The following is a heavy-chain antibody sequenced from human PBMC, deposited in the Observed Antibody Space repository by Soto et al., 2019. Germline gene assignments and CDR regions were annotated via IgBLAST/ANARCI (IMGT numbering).Heavy chain of an antibody. CDR1: GYTFTSYV. CDR2: ISAYNGNT. D-gene: IGHD1-1*01. V-gene: IGHV1-18*01. CDR3: ARGWATGNSTNYWYFDL. J-gene: IGHJ2*01. Sequence: QVQLVQSGAEVKKPGASLKVSCKASGYTFTSYVISWVRQAPGQGLEWMGWISAYNGNTNYARKLRGRVTMTADTSTSTAYMELRSLRSDDTAVYYCARGWATGNSTNYWYFDLWGRGTLVTVSS.